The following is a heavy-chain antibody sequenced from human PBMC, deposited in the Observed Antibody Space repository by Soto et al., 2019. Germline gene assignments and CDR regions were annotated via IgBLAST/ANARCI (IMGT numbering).Heavy chain of an antibody. CDR3: ARAPIRVCTNGVCYSPFSLGY. CDR1: GFTFSSYG. CDR2: IWYDGSNK. D-gene: IGHD2-8*01. J-gene: IGHJ4*02. Sequence: GGSLRLSCAASGFTFSSYGMHWVRQAPGKGLEWVAVIWYDGSNKYYADSVKGRFTISRDNSKNTLYLQMNSLRAEDTAVYYCARAPIRVCTNGVCYSPFSLGYWGQGTLVTVSS. V-gene: IGHV3-33*01.